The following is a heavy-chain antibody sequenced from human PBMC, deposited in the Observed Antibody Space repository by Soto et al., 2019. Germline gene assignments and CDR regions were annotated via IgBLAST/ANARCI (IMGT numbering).Heavy chain of an antibody. CDR2: INHSGST. CDR3: ARGGGYTFDD. Sequence: SETLSLTCAVYGGSFSGYYWSWIRQPPGKGLEWIGEINHSGSTNYNPSLKSRVTISVDISKSQFSLRLTSVTAADTAVYYCARGGGYTFDDWGQGTLVTVSS. D-gene: IGHD3-10*01. J-gene: IGHJ4*02. V-gene: IGHV4-34*01. CDR1: GGSFSGYY.